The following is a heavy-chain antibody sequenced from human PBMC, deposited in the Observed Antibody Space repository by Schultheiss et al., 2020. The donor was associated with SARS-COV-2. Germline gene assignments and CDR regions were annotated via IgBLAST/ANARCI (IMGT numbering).Heavy chain of an antibody. CDR2: IYTSGST. CDR3: ARLGYSGYDQSHS. CDR1: GGSISSYY. D-gene: IGHD5-12*01. Sequence: SETLSLTCTVSGGSISSYYWSWIRQPPGKGLEWIGRIYTSGSTNYNPSLKSRVTISVDTSKKQFSLKLSSVTAADTAVYYCARLGYSGYDQSHSWGQGTLVTVSS. V-gene: IGHV4-4*08. J-gene: IGHJ4*02.